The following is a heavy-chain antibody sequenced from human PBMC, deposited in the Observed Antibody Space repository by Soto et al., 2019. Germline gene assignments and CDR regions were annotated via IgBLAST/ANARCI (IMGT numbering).Heavy chain of an antibody. J-gene: IGHJ3*02. CDR3: GKDVVSHWLALGLI. Sequence: EVQLLESGGDMVQPCVSLRLSCAASGFTFGSYAMTWVRQVRGKGPEWVSGISGSGSNTYDADSVKGRFSISRDNSKNTLDLQMDDLRAEDTAIYYCGKDVVSHWLALGLIWGQGTMVTVS. CDR2: ISGSGSNT. V-gene: IGHV3-23*01. D-gene: IGHD6-19*01. CDR1: GFTFGSYA.